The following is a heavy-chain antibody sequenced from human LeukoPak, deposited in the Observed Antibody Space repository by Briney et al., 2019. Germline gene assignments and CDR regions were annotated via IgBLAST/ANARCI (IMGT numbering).Heavy chain of an antibody. D-gene: IGHD6-6*01. CDR3: ARDLLAPRPGWFAP. V-gene: IGHV1-18*01. CDR2: ISAYNGNT. J-gene: IGHJ5*02. CDR1: GYTFTTYG. Sequence: ASAKVSCKASGYTFTTYGINWVRLAPGQGLEWMGWISAYNGNTNYAQKFQGRVTMTTDTSTSTAYMELRSLRSDDTAVYYCARDLLAPRPGWFAPWGQGTLVTVSS.